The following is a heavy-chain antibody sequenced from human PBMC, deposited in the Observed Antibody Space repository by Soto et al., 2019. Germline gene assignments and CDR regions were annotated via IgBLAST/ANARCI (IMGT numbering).Heavy chain of an antibody. CDR2: IDWADDK. D-gene: IGHD5-18*01. CDR1: GFSLSTTGMC. CDR3: SRAVGGFTYGYPDY. V-gene: IGHV2-70*01. J-gene: IGHJ4*02. Sequence: SGPTLGNPXQTLTLTCTFSGFSLSTTGMCVSWIRQPPGKALEWLALIDWADDKYYSTSLKTRLTISKDTSKNQVVLTMTNVEPVDTATYFCSRAVGGFTYGYPDYWGQGTLVTVSS.